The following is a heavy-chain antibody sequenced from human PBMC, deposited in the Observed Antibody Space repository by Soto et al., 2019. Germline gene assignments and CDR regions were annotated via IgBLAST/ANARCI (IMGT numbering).Heavy chain of an antibody. V-gene: IGHV1-69*02. Sequence: QVQLVQSGAEVKKPGSSVKVSCKASGGTFSSYTISWVRQAPGQGLEWMGRIIPILGIANYAQKFQGRVTITADKSTSTAYMELSSRRSEDTAVYYCASLREDSSSWYYFDYWGQGTLVTVSS. D-gene: IGHD6-13*01. CDR1: GGTFSSYT. CDR2: IIPILGIA. J-gene: IGHJ4*02. CDR3: ASLREDSSSWYYFDY.